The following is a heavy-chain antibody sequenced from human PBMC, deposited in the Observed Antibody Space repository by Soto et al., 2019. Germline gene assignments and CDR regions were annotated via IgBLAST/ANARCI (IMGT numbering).Heavy chain of an antibody. CDR2: IYYSGST. Sequence: QLQLQESGPGLVKPSETLSLTCTVSGGSISSSSYYWGWIRQPPGKGLEWIGSIYYSGSTYYNPSLKSRVTISVDTSKNQFSLKLSSVTAADTAVYYCASGGQRMTIFGVVIPPYWGQGTLVTVSS. CDR1: GGSISSSSYY. V-gene: IGHV4-39*01. CDR3: ASGGQRMTIFGVVIPPY. J-gene: IGHJ4*02. D-gene: IGHD3-3*01.